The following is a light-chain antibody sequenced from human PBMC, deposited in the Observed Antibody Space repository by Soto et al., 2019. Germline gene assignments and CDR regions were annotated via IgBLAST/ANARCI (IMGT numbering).Light chain of an antibody. CDR3: CSYAGSSTLYV. Sequence: QSALTQPASVSGSPGQSITISCTGTSSDVGSYNLVSWYQQHPGKAPKLMIYEGSKRPSGVSNRFSGSKSGNTASLTSAGLQAEDEADYYCCSYAGSSTLYVFGTGTKLTV. V-gene: IGLV2-23*01. CDR1: SSDVGSYNL. J-gene: IGLJ1*01. CDR2: EGS.